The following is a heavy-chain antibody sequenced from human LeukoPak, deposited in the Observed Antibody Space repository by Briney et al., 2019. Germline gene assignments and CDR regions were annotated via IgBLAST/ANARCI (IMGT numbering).Heavy chain of an antibody. CDR2: IIPIFGIA. V-gene: IGHV1-69*04. D-gene: IGHD5-18*01. CDR3: ARGSRIQLWLGYFDY. J-gene: IGHJ4*02. Sequence: ASVKVSCKASGGTFSSYAISWVRQAPGQGLEWMGRIIPIFGIANYAQKFQGRVTITADKSTSTAYMALSSLRSEDTAVYYCARGSRIQLWLGYFDYWGQGTLVTVSS. CDR1: GGTFSSYA.